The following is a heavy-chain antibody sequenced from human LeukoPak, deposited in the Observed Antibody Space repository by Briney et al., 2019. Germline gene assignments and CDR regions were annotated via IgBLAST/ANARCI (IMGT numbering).Heavy chain of an antibody. Sequence: GGSLRLSCAASGFTFSTYSGNWIGQAPGKGLEWVSSISDHSSAILYADSVKGRFTISRDNAKNSLYLQMNSLPAEDSAVYYCVRDMSRESIFDYWGQGTLVIVSS. CDR1: GFTFSTYS. V-gene: IGHV3-21*01. D-gene: IGHD3-16*01. CDR3: VRDMSRESIFDY. CDR2: ISDHSSAI. J-gene: IGHJ4*02.